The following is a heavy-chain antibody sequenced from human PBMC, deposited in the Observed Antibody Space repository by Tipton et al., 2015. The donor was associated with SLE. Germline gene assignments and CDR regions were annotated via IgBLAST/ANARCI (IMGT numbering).Heavy chain of an antibody. V-gene: IGHV4-39*07. J-gene: IGHJ3*02. CDR3: ARGWGYLDAFDI. CDR1: GGSISSSSYY. Sequence: TLSLTCTVSGGSISSSSYYWGWIRQPPGKGLEWIGSIYYSGSTYYNPSLKSRVTISVDTSKNQFSLKLSSVTAADTAVYYCARGWGYLDAFDIWGQGTIVTVSS. D-gene: IGHD7-27*01. CDR2: IYYSGST.